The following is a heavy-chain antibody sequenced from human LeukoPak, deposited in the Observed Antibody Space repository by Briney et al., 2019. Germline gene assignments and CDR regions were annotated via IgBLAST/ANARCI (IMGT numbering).Heavy chain of an antibody. Sequence: SETLSLTCAVYGGSFSGYYWSWIRQPPGKGLEWIGEFNHSGSTNYNPSLKSRVTISVDTSKNQFSLKLSSVTAADTAVYYCARDRVGQQLVGRNYYYYYMDVWGKGTTVTISS. J-gene: IGHJ6*03. V-gene: IGHV4-34*01. CDR2: FNHSGST. CDR3: ARDRVGQQLVGRNYYYYYMDV. D-gene: IGHD6-13*01. CDR1: GGSFSGYY.